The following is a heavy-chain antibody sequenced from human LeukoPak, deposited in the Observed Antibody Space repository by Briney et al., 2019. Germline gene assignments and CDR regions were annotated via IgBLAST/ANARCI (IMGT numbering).Heavy chain of an antibody. V-gene: IGHV4-34*09. CDR2: IYYSGST. Sequence: SETLSLTCAVYGGSFSGYYWSWLRQPPGKGLEGIGYIYYSGSTYYNPSLKSRVTISVDTSKNQFSLKLSSVTAADTAVYYRARDSSGYSPYGMDVWGQGTTVTVSS. D-gene: IGHD3-22*01. CDR3: ARDSSGYSPYGMDV. CDR1: GGSFSGYY. J-gene: IGHJ6*02.